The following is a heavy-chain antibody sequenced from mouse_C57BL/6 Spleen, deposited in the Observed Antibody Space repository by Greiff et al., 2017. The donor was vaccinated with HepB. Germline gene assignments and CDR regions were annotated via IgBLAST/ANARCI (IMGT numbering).Heavy chain of an antibody. J-gene: IGHJ1*03. CDR1: GYSITSGYY. D-gene: IGHD2-5*01. CDR2: ISYDGSN. CDR3: ARHYSNFWYFDV. Sequence: ESGPGLVKPSQSLSLTCSVTGYSITSGYYWNWIRQFPGNKLEWMGYISYDGSNNYNPSLKNRISITRDTSKNQFFLKLNSVTTEDTATYYCARHYSNFWYFDVWGTGTTVTVSS. V-gene: IGHV3-6*01.